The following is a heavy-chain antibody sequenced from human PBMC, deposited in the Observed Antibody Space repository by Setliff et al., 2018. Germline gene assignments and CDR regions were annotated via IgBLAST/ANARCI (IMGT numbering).Heavy chain of an antibody. D-gene: IGHD2-8*01. CDR1: GYTFTNYG. CDR2: ISAYNGKT. J-gene: IGHJ4*02. Sequence: VKVSCKASGYTFTNYGVAWVRQAPGQGLEWVGWISAYNGKTYSAQKFQDRVTLTTHTSTNMGYLELRDLRSDDTAVYYCLRLVRYCTKIACQATSGDEVWGLGTLVTVSS. V-gene: IGHV1-18*01. CDR3: LRLVRYCTKIACQATSGDEV.